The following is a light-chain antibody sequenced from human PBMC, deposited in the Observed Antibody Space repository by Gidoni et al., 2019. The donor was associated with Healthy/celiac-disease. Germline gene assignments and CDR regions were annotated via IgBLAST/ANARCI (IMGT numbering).Light chain of an antibody. Sequence: QSVLTQPPSVSGAPGQRVTISCTGSSSNIGAGYDVHWYQQLPGTAPKLLIYGNSNRPSGVPDRFSGSKSGTSASLAITGLQAEDEADYYCQSYDSSLSASHVVFGGGTKLTGL. J-gene: IGLJ2*01. CDR2: GNS. CDR3: QSYDSSLSASHVV. CDR1: SSNIGAGYD. V-gene: IGLV1-40*01.